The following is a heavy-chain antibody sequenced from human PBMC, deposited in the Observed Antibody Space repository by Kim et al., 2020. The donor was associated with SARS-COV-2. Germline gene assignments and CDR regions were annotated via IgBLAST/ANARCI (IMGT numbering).Heavy chain of an antibody. Sequence: GGSLRLSCAASGFTFSSYAMSWVRQAPGKGLEWVSAISGSGGSTYYADSVKGRFTISRDNSKNTLYLQMNSLRAEDTAVYYCAKDLKSLGAVGYYGMDVWGQGTTVTVS. V-gene: IGHV3-23*01. J-gene: IGHJ6*02. D-gene: IGHD1-26*01. CDR2: ISGSGGST. CDR1: GFTFSSYA. CDR3: AKDLKSLGAVGYYGMDV.